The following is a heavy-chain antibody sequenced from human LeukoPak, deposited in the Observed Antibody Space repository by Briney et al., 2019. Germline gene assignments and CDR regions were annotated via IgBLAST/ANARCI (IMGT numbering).Heavy chain of an antibody. D-gene: IGHD4-17*01. J-gene: IGHJ6*02. CDR2: FDPEDGET. CDR3: ATRTPTYGYFYYGMDV. Sequence: GASVKVSCKVSGYTLTELSMHWVRQAPGKGLEWMGGFDPEDGETIYAQKFQGRVTMTEDTSTDTAYMELCSLRSEDTAVYYCATRTPTYGYFYYGMDVWGQGTTVTVSS. CDR1: GYTLTELS. V-gene: IGHV1-24*01.